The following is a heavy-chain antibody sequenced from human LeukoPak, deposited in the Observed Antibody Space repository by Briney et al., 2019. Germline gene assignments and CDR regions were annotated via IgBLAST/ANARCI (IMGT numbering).Heavy chain of an antibody. V-gene: IGHV3-48*02. D-gene: IGHD5-18*01. Sequence: GGPLRLSCVASGFTLRSYSMNWVRQAPGKGLEWVSYISSSGSTIYYADAVKGRFTISRDNAKNSLYLQMSSLRDEDTAVYYCATVAMEDWYFDLWGRGTLVTVSS. J-gene: IGHJ2*01. CDR3: ATVAMEDWYFDL. CDR2: ISSSGSTI. CDR1: GFTLRSYS.